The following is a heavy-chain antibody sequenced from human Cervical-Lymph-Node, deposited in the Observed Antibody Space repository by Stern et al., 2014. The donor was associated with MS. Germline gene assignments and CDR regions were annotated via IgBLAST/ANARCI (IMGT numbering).Heavy chain of an antibody. CDR2: INPHHGGA. CDR3: ARDFFGCNSASSYPDY. V-gene: IGHV1-2*02. J-gene: IGHJ4*02. Sequence: QVQLVESGTEVKKPGASVRVSCKASAYTFTGYYLHWVRQRPAQGLEWMGWINPHHGGANYAHKFQDRVNTTRDTSINKHYLALRSLTSDDTAVYYCARDFFGCNSASSYPDYWGPGTLVTVSS. D-gene: IGHD4-23*01. CDR1: AYTFTGYY.